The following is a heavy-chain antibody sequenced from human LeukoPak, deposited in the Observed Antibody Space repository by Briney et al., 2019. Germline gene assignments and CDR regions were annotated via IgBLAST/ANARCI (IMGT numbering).Heavy chain of an antibody. CDR2: INWNGGST. D-gene: IGHD2-21*01. J-gene: IGHJ6*03. Sequence: GGSLRLSCAASGFTFDDYGMSWVRQAPGKGLEWVSGINWNGGSTGYADSVKGRFTISRDNAKNSLYPQMNSLRAEDTALYYCARVPHTSSDYYYYMDVWGKGTTVTVSS. CDR1: GFTFDDYG. CDR3: ARVPHTSSDYYYYMDV. V-gene: IGHV3-20*04.